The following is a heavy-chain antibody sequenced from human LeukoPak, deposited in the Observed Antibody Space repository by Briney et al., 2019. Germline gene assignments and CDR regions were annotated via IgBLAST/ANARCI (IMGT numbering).Heavy chain of an antibody. Sequence: GGSLRLSCAASGFTFSSYSMNWVRQAPGRGLEWVSSISSSSSYIYYADSVKGRFTISRDNAKNSLYLQMNSLRAEDTAVYYCASETGHDAFDIWGQGTMVTVSS. CDR1: GFTFSSYS. D-gene: IGHD3-10*01. V-gene: IGHV3-21*01. CDR3: ASETGHDAFDI. J-gene: IGHJ3*02. CDR2: ISSSSSYI.